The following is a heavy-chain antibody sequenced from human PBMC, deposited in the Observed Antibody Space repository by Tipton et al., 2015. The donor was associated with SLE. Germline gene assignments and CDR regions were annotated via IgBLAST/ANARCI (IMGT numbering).Heavy chain of an antibody. CDR3: AKSLGKRGSAAGILDY. CDR2: IIPVLDIP. J-gene: IGHJ4*02. V-gene: IGHV1-69*09. Sequence: QLVQSGAEVKKPGSSVRVSCKASGSTFSTYTISWVRQAPGQGLEWMGRIIPVLDIPDYAQRFQGRVTIIADKSTSTVYMDLRRLRSEDTAVYYCAKSLGKRGSAAGILDYWGQGTLVTVSS. CDR1: GSTFSTYT. D-gene: IGHD6-13*01.